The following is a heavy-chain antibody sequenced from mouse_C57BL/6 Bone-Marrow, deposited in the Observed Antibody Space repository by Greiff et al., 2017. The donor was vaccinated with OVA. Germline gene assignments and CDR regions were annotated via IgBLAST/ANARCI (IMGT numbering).Heavy chain of an antibody. CDR3: AKGGYYEYGFPDY. Sequence: QVQLQQSGAELVRPGASVKLSCKASGYTFTDYYINWVKQRPGQGLEWIARIYPGSGNTYYNEKFKGKATLTAEKSSSTAYMQLSSLTSEDSAVYFCAKGGYYEYGFPDYWGQGTTLTVSS. CDR2: IYPGSGNT. J-gene: IGHJ2*01. V-gene: IGHV1-76*01. D-gene: IGHD2-4*01. CDR1: GYTFTDYY.